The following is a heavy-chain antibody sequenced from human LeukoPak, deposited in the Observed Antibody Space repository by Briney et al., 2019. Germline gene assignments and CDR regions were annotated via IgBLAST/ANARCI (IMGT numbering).Heavy chain of an antibody. D-gene: IGHD2-21*02. CDR2: IDTRGTGT. CDR1: GFTLSSYA. CDR3: AKGLLTAGSHNCMDV. V-gene: IGHV3-23*05. J-gene: IGHJ6*03. Sequence: GGSLRLSCAASGFTLSSYAMRWVRQAPGRGLEWVSTIDTRGTGTFYADSVKGRFTISRDNSKNTLFVQMSGLRAEDTAVYYCAKGLLTAGSHNCMDVWGKGTTVTVSS.